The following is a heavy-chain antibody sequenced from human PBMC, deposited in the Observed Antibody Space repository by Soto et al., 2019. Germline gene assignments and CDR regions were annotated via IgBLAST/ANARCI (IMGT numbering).Heavy chain of an antibody. CDR1: GFTFSSYA. J-gene: IGHJ5*02. CDR2: ISGSGGST. CDR3: AKASRQWELHRNWFDP. V-gene: IGHV3-23*01. D-gene: IGHD1-26*01. Sequence: PGGSLRLSCAASGFTFSSYAMSWVRQAPGKGLEWVSAISGSGGSTYYADSVKGRFTISRDNSKNTLYLQMNSLRAEDTAVYYCAKASRQWELHRNWFDPWGQGTLVTVSS.